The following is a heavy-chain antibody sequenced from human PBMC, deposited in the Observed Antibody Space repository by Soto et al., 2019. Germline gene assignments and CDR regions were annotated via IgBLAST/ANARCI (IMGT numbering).Heavy chain of an antibody. CDR3: ARLYCALTGNCYNDV. V-gene: IGHV3-23*01. J-gene: IGHJ4*02. CDR2: LTYDGGST. Sequence: GGSLRLSCAASGFIFSDYAMSWVRQAPGKGLEWVSSLTYDGGSTYYVDSVKGRFTISRDNSKNTLTLQMDSLRAEDTAIYYCARLYCALTGNCYNDVWGQGTLVTVSS. D-gene: IGHD2-2*02. CDR1: GFIFSDYA.